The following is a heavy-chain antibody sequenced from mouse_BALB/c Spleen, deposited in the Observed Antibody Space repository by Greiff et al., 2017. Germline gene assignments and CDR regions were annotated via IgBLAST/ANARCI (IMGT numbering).Heavy chain of an antibody. D-gene: IGHD1-1*01. Sequence: QVTLKVSGPGILQPSQTLSLTCSFSGFSLSTSGMGVSWIRQPSGKGLEWLAHIYWDDDKRYNPSLKSRLTISKDTSSNQVFLKITSVDTADTATYYCARSDYGSRPFAYWGQGTLVTVSA. V-gene: IGHV8-12*01. CDR2: IYWDDDK. J-gene: IGHJ3*01. CDR1: GFSLSTSGMG. CDR3: ARSDYGSRPFAY.